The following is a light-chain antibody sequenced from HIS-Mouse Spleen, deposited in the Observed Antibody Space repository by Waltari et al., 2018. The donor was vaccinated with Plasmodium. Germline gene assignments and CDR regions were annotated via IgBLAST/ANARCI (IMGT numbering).Light chain of an antibody. CDR3: QAWDSSTVV. CDR2: QDS. V-gene: IGLV3-1*01. J-gene: IGLJ2*01. Sequence: SYELTQPPSVSVSPGQTASIPCPGDKSGAKYACWYQQKPGQSPVLVIYQDSKRPSGIPERFSGSNSGNTATLTISGTQAMDEADYYCQAWDSSTVVFGGGTKLTVL. CDR1: KSGAKY.